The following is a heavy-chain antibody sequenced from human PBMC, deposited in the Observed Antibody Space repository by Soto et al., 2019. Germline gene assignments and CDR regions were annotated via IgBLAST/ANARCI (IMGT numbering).Heavy chain of an antibody. V-gene: IGHV3-23*01. D-gene: IGHD2-2*01. CDR2: ISGSGGST. Sequence: EVQLLESGGGLVQPGGSLRLSCAASGFTFSSYAMSWVRQAPGKGLEWVSAISGSGGSTYYADSVKGRFTISRDNSKNTRYLQMNSLRAEDTAVYYCAKGGQSLFIVVVPAALLYLDYWGQGTLVTVSS. J-gene: IGHJ4*02. CDR1: GFTFSSYA. CDR3: AKGGQSLFIVVVPAALLYLDY.